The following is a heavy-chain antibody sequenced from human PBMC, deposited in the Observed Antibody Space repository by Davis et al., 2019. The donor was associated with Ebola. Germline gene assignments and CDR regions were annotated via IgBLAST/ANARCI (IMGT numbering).Heavy chain of an antibody. Sequence: PGGSLRLSCTASGFTFGDYAMSWFRQAPGKGLEWVGFIRSKAYGGTTEYAASVKGRFTISRDDSKSIAYLQMNSLKTEDTAVYYCTRDLSDCGGDCYDLDYWGQGTLVTVSS. CDR3: TRDLSDCGGDCYDLDY. CDR2: IRSKAYGGTT. CDR1: GFTFGDYA. D-gene: IGHD2-21*01. J-gene: IGHJ4*02. V-gene: IGHV3-49*03.